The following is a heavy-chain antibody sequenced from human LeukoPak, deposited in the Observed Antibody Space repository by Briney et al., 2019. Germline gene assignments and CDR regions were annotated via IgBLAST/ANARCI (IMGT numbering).Heavy chain of an antibody. V-gene: IGHV1-18*01. D-gene: IGHD3-9*01. CDR2: ISAYNGNT. CDR1: GYTFTSYG. J-gene: IGHJ5*02. CDR3: ARAGYDYDILTGYYNHPGSFDP. Sequence: ASVKVSCKASGYTFTSYGISWVRQAPGQGLEWMGWISAYNGNTNYAQKLQGRVTMTTDTSTSTAYMELRSLRSDDTAVYYCARAGYDYDILTGYYNHPGSFDPWGQGTLVTVSS.